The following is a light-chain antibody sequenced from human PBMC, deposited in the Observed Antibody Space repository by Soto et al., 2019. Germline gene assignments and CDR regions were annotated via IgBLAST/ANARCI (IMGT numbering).Light chain of an antibody. J-gene: IGLJ3*02. CDR2: EVS. V-gene: IGLV2-8*01. CDR1: SSDVGNYKY. Sequence: QSALTQSPSASGSPGQSVTISCTGTSSDVGNYKYVSWYQQHPGKAPKLMIYEVSKRPSGVPDRFSGSKSGNTASLTVSGLQVEDEADYYCSSYAGSNLWVFGGGTKVPS. CDR3: SSYAGSNLWV.